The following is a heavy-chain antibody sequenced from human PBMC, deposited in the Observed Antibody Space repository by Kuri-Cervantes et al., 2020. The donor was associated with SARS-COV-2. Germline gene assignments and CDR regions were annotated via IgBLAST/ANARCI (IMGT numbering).Heavy chain of an antibody. D-gene: IGHD4-11*01. CDR2: IYYSGST. Sequence: GSLRLSCTVSGGSISSSSYYWGRIRQPPGKGLEWIGSIYYSGSTYYNPSLKSRVTISVDTSKNQFSLKLSSVTAADTAVYYCARDRKTVGWYFDLWGRGTLVTVSS. CDR3: ARDRKTVGWYFDL. J-gene: IGHJ2*01. CDR1: GGSISSSSYY. V-gene: IGHV4-39*02.